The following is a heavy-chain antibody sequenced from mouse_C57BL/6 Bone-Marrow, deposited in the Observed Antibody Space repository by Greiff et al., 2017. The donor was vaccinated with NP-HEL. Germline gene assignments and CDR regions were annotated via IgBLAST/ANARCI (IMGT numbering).Heavy chain of an antibody. CDR2: ISSGGDYI. D-gene: IGHD2-4*01. Sequence: DVKLQESGEGLVKPGGSLKLSCAASGFTFSSYAMSWVRQTPEKRLEWVAYISSGGDYIYYADTVKGRFTISRDNARNTLYLQMSSLKSEDTAMYYCTRDYGTFAYWGQGTLVTVSA. V-gene: IGHV5-9-1*02. J-gene: IGHJ3*01. CDR3: TRDYGTFAY. CDR1: GFTFSSYA.